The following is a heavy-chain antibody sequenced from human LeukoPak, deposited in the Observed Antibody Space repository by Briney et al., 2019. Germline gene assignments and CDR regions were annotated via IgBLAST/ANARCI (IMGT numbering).Heavy chain of an antibody. CDR1: GFTFSNYW. Sequence: GGSLRLSCAVSGFTFSNYWMSWVRQTPGKGLEWVANIKQDGSEKYYVDSVKGRFTISRDNAKNSLDLQMNSLRAEDTAVYYCSRDVAAIRYWGQGTLVTVSS. D-gene: IGHD2-15*01. V-gene: IGHV3-7*04. J-gene: IGHJ4*02. CDR3: SRDVAAIRY. CDR2: IKQDGSEK.